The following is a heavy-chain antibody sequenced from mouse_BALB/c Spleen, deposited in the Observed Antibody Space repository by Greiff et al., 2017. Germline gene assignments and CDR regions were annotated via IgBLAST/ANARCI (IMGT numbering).Heavy chain of an antibody. CDR1: GYSFTGYN. CDR3: AREGGNYYAMDY. V-gene: IGHV1-39*01. Sequence: VQLKESGPELEKPGASVKISCKASGYSFTGYNMNWVKQSNGKSLEWIGNIDPYYGGTSYNQKFKGKATLTLDKSSSTAYMQLKSLTSEDSAVYYCAREGGNYYAMDYWGQGTSVTVSS. D-gene: IGHD2-1*01. J-gene: IGHJ4*01. CDR2: IDPYYGGT.